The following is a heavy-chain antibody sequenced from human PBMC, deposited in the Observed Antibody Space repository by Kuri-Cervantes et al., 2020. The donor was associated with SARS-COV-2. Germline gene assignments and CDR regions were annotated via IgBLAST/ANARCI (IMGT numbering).Heavy chain of an antibody. V-gene: IGHV1-18*01. Sequence: ASVKVSCKASGYTFTSYGVSWVRQAPGQGLEWMGWISAYNGNTNYAQKLQGRVTMTTDTSTSTAYMELSSLRSEDTAVYYCARDDSDRYYYDSSGYATYYFDYWGQGTLVTVSS. CDR1: GYTFTSYG. J-gene: IGHJ4*02. CDR3: ARDDSDRYYYDSSGYATYYFDY. CDR2: ISAYNGNT. D-gene: IGHD3-22*01.